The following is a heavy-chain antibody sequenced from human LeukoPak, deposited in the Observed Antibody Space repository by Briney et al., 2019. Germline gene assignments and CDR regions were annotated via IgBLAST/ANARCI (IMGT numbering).Heavy chain of an antibody. CDR1: GGSISSSSYY. V-gene: IGHV4-61*02. J-gene: IGHJ4*02. D-gene: IGHD1-26*01. CDR3: ARERSIVGATRGDYFDY. Sequence: PSETLSLTCTVSGGSISSSSYYWSWIRQPAGKGLEWIGRIYTSGSTNYNPSLKSRVAMSVDTSKNQFSLKLSSVTAADTAVYYCARERSIVGATRGDYFDYWGQGTLVTVSS. CDR2: IYTSGST.